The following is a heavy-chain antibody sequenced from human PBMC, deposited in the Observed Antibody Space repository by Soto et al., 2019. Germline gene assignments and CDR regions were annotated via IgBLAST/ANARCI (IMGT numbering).Heavy chain of an antibody. CDR1: GGSISSGGYY. Sequence: SETLSLTCTVSGGSISSGGYYWSWIRQHPGKGLEWIGYIYYSGSTYYNPSLKSRVTISVDTSKNQFSLKLSSVTAADTAVYYCARDGSGQPPYYYGMDVWGQGTTVTVSS. J-gene: IGHJ6*02. CDR2: IYYSGST. D-gene: IGHD6-13*01. CDR3: ARDGSGQPPYYYGMDV. V-gene: IGHV4-31*03.